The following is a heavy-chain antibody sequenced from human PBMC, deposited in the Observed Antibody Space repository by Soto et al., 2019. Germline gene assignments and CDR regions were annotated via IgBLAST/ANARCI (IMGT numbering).Heavy chain of an antibody. CDR3: ARDRPGDYGEHVDYFDY. Sequence: ASVKVSCKASGYTFTGYYMRWVRQAPGQGLEWMGWINPNSGGTNYAQKFQGRVTMTRDTSISTAYMELSRLRSDDTAVYYCARDRPGDYGEHVDYFDYWGQGTLVTVSS. D-gene: IGHD4-17*01. CDR2: INPNSGGT. J-gene: IGHJ4*02. V-gene: IGHV1-2*02. CDR1: GYTFTGYY.